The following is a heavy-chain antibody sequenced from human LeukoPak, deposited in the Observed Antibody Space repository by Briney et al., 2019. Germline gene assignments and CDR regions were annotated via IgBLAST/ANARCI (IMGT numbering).Heavy chain of an antibody. V-gene: IGHV4-59*01. CDR2: IYYSGST. CDR1: GGSISSYY. CDR3: AGGAADYVWGSYRPTYYYYMDV. J-gene: IGHJ6*03. D-gene: IGHD3-16*02. Sequence: SETLSLTCTVSGGSISSYYWSWIRQPPGKGLEWIGYIYYSGSTNYNPSLKSRVTISVDTSKNQFSLKLSSVTAADTAVYYCAGGAADYVWGSYRPTYYYYMDVWGKGTTVTISS.